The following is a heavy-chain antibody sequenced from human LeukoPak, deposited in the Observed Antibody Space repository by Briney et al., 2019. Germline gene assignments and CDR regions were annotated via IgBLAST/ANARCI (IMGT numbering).Heavy chain of an antibody. J-gene: IGHJ6*02. V-gene: IGHV3-11*01. Sequence: GSLRLSCAASGFTFVDHYASWIRQAPGKGLEWISYIYTSTNTIYYADSVKGRFTISRDNAKNSVYLQMSSLRAEDTAVYYCARGHYGLDVWGQGTTVTVS. CDR1: GFTFVDHY. CDR2: IYTSTNTI. CDR3: ARGHYGLDV.